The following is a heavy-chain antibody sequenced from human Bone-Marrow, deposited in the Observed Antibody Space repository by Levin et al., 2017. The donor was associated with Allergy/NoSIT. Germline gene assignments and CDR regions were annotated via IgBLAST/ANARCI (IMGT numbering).Heavy chain of an antibody. J-gene: IGHJ4*02. CDR2: INPNTGGI. V-gene: IGHV1-2*02. D-gene: IGHD3-10*01. Sequence: GESLKISCQTSGYSFTADFVHWVRQAPGQGPEWMGWINPNTGGIYYAEKFKGRVTLTRDTSISAAYMELSGLTSDDTAVYYCTRVPGSRAFADYNYFDQWGQGTLVIVSS. CDR1: GYSFTADF. CDR3: TRVPGSRAFADYNYFDQ.